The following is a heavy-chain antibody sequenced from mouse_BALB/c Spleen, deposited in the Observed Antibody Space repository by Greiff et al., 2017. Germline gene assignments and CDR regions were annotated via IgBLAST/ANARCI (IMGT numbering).Heavy chain of an antibody. Sequence: EVKLVESGGGLVQPGGSLRLSCATSGFTFTDYYMSWVRQPPGKALEWLGFIRNKANGYTTEYSASVKGRFTISRDNSQSILYLQMNTLRAEDSATFYSARDVGGGWYFDVWGAGTTVTVSS. CDR2: IRNKANGYTT. CDR3: ARDVGGGWYFDV. V-gene: IGHV7-3*02. J-gene: IGHJ1*01. CDR1: GFTFTDYY.